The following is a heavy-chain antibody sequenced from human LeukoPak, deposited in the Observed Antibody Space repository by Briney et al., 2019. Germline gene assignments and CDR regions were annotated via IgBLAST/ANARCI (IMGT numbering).Heavy chain of an antibody. CDR1: GFTFNSYN. V-gene: IGHV3-48*02. Sequence: GGSLRLSCAASGFTFNSYNMNWVRQAPGKGLESVSYISSDSSTIFYADSVKGRFTISRDNVKNSLFLQLNSLRDEDTAVYYCARDEDAFGGQGTLVTVSS. CDR2: ISSDSSTI. CDR3: ARDEDAF. J-gene: IGHJ4*02.